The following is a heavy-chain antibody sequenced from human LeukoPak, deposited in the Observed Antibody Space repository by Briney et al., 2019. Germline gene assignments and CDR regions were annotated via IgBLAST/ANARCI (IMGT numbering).Heavy chain of an antibody. J-gene: IGHJ3*02. Sequence: KLQGRVTMTTDTSTSTAYMELRSLRSDDTAVYYCARDLSWTALNAFDIWGQGTMVTVSS. D-gene: IGHD6-13*01. CDR3: ARDLSWTALNAFDI. V-gene: IGHV1-18*01.